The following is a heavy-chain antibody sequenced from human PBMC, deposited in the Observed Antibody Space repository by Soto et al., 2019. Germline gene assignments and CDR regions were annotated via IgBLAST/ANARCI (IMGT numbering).Heavy chain of an antibody. Sequence: GGSLRLSCAASGFTFYSYAMHWVRQAPGKGLEWVAVISYDGSKEYYADSVKGRFSIFRDNSKNTLYLQMNGLRVEDTAVYYCARDQYYDSRGYYTFWYFDLWGRGTLVTVSS. CDR2: ISYDGSKE. CDR3: ARDQYYDSRGYYTFWYFDL. CDR1: GFTFYSYA. J-gene: IGHJ2*01. D-gene: IGHD3-22*01. V-gene: IGHV3-30-3*01.